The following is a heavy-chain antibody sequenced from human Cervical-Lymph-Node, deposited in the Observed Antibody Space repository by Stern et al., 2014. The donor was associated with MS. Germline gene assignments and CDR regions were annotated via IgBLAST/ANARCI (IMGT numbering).Heavy chain of an antibody. Sequence: VQLVESRADVEKPGASVKVSCKASGFTFTSSVIHWVRQAPGQRPEWMGWINVGIGNTKYSQTFQGRVTITRDTSASTVYLELSSLRSEDTAVYYCARADTSPAYYYYGMDVWGQGTTVTVSS. CDR1: GFTFTSSV. CDR3: ARADTSPAYYYYGMDV. V-gene: IGHV1-3*01. CDR2: INVGIGNT. J-gene: IGHJ6*02.